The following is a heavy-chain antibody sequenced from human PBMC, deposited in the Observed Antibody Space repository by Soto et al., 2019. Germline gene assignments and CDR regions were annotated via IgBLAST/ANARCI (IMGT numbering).Heavy chain of an antibody. Sequence: EVQLVESGGGLIQPGGSLRLSCAASGFTVSSNYMSWVRQAPGKGLEWVSVIYSGGSTYYADSVKVRFTISRDNSKNTLYLQMNSLRAEDTAVYYCARSGPTGFGELRDYWGQGTLVTVSS. D-gene: IGHD3-10*01. CDR2: IYSGGST. CDR3: ARSGPTGFGELRDY. J-gene: IGHJ4*02. V-gene: IGHV3-53*01. CDR1: GFTVSSNY.